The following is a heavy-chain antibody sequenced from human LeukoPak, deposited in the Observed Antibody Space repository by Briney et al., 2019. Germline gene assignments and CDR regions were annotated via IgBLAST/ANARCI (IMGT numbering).Heavy chain of an antibody. J-gene: IGHJ5*02. CDR3: ARSHTQKGYCGGGRCYPTVWWFDP. CDR1: GYTFTSYD. D-gene: IGHD2-15*01. V-gene: IGHV1-8*01. Sequence: RASVKVSCKASGYTFTSYDINWVRQAAGQGLEWMGWKDPNNYNTGYAQKFQGRITMTKNTSINTAYMELSSLRSEDTAVYYCARSHTQKGYCGGGRCYPTVWWFDPWGQGTLVTVSS. CDR2: KDPNNYNT.